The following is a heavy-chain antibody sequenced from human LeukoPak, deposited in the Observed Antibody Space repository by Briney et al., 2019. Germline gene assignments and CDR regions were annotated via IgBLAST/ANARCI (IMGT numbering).Heavy chain of an antibody. CDR2: ISGSGDST. CDR3: AKSRDPQLGRGSDY. D-gene: IGHD3-10*01. J-gene: IGHJ4*02. CDR1: GFTFGDYA. V-gene: IGHV3-23*01. Sequence: PGGSLRLSCTASGFTFGDYAMSWVRQAPGKGLEWVSVISGSGDSTYYADSVKGRFTISRDNSKNTLYLQMNSLRAEDTAIYYCAKSRDPQLGRGSDYWGQGTLVTVSS.